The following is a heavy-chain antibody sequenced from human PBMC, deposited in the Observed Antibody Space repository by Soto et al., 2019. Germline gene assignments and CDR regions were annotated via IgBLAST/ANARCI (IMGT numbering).Heavy chain of an antibody. J-gene: IGHJ6*02. D-gene: IGHD6-19*01. Sequence: GGSLRLSCAASGFTFSSYSMNWVRQAPGKGLEWVSSISSSSSYIYYADSVKGRFTISRDNSKNTLYLQMNSLRAEDTAVYYCAKDRGQQWLVRIGMDVWGQGTTVTVSS. CDR2: ISSSSSYI. CDR3: AKDRGQQWLVRIGMDV. CDR1: GFTFSSYS. V-gene: IGHV3-21*01.